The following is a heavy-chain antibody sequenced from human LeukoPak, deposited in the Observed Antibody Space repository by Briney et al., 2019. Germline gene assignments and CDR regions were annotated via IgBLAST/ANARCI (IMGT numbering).Heavy chain of an antibody. CDR2: INHSGST. V-gene: IGHV4-34*01. D-gene: IGHD6-19*01. J-gene: IGHJ3*02. Sequence: SETLSLTCAVYGGSFSGYYWSWIRQPPGKGLEWIGEINHSGSTNYNPSLKSRVTISVDTSKNQFSLKLSSVTAADTAVYYCAGRHSSGWFDAFDIWGQGTMVTVSS. CDR3: AGRHSSGWFDAFDI. CDR1: GGSFSGYY.